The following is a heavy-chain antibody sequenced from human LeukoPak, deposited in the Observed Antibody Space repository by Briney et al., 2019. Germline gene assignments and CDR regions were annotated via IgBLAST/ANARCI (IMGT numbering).Heavy chain of an antibody. CDR2: FDPEDVQT. Sequence: EASVKVSCKISGSTLTESSIHWVRQPPGKGLEWMGGFDPEDVQTIYAQKFQGRVTLTNDTSTDKAYMELHSLRIEDTAVYYCATRNCSGGSCRPEFYYYYLDIWGTGTTVTVSS. D-gene: IGHD2-15*01. V-gene: IGHV1-24*01. CDR3: ATRNCSGGSCRPEFYYYYLDI. CDR1: GSTLTESS. J-gene: IGHJ6*03.